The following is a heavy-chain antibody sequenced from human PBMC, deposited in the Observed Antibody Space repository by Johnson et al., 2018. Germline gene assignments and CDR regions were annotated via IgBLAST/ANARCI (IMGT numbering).Heavy chain of an antibody. CDR1: EFPFSTYA. CDR2: ISGSGGST. J-gene: IGHJ6*03. Sequence: VQLVQSGGGLVQPGGSLRLSCVASEFPFSTYAMNWVRQAPGKGLDWVSEISGSGGSTFYADSVKGRFTISRDNSKNSLYLQMNSLRAEDTALYYCARDGGYRNYYYYYYMDVWGKGTTVTVSS. D-gene: IGHD1-14*01. V-gene: IGHV3-23*04. CDR3: ARDGGYRNYYYYYYMDV.